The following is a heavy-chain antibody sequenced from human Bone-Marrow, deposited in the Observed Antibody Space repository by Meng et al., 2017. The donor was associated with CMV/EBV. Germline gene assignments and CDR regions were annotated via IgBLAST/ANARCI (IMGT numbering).Heavy chain of an antibody. D-gene: IGHD2-2*01. CDR3: SRDYLVPDALDAFDI. J-gene: IGHJ3*02. V-gene: IGHV1-2*02. CDR2: INPNSGGT. CDR1: GYTFTGYY. Sequence: ASVKVSCKASGYTFTGYYMHWVRQAPGQGLEWMGWINPNSGGTNYAQKFQGRVTMTRDTSIRTAYMELSRLRSDDTAVYYCSRDYLVPDALDAFDIWGQGTMVTVSS.